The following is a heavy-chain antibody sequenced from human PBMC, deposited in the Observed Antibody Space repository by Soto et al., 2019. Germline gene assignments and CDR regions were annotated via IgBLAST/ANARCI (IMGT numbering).Heavy chain of an antibody. CDR1: GFTFSDYY. Sequence: GGSLRLSCAASGFTFSDYYMSWIRQAPGKGLEWVSYISSSGSTIYYADSVKGRFTISRDNAKNSLYLQMNSLRAEDTAVYYYAREMVAANYYYMDVWGKGTTVTVSS. J-gene: IGHJ6*03. D-gene: IGHD6-13*01. V-gene: IGHV3-11*01. CDR2: ISSSGSTI. CDR3: AREMVAANYYYMDV.